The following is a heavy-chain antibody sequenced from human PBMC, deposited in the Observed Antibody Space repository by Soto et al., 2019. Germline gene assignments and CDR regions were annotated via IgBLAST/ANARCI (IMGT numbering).Heavy chain of an antibody. CDR2: IKSKTDGGTT. Sequence: GGSLRLSCAASGFTFSNAWMSWVRQAPGKGLEWVGRIKSKTDGGTTDYAAPVKGRFTISRDDSKNTLYLQMNSLKTEDTAVYYCTTRRKAPSQNWNYSPADWNAFDIWGQGTMVTVSS. D-gene: IGHD1-7*01. CDR3: TTRRKAPSQNWNYSPADWNAFDI. CDR1: GFTFSNAW. V-gene: IGHV3-15*01. J-gene: IGHJ3*02.